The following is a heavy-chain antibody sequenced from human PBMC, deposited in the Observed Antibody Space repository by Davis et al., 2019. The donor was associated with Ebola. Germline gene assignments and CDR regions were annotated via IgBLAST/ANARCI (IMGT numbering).Heavy chain of an antibody. CDR1: GYTFTDFD. CDR2: INAGNGNM. Sequence: AASVKVSCKASGYTFTDFDIHWVRQAPGQGLEWMGWINAGNGNMRYSQKFQGRVTITRGTSASTVYMEPSSLRSEDTAIYYCARYYVWGTVYEGFDYWGQGTLVTVSS. V-gene: IGHV1-3*01. J-gene: IGHJ4*02. D-gene: IGHD3-16*01. CDR3: ARYYVWGTVYEGFDY.